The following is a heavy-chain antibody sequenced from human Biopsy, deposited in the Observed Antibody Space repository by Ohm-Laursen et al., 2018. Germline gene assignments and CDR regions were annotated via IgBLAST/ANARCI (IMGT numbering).Heavy chain of an antibody. J-gene: IGHJ5*02. Sequence: SLRLSCTASNFTFSSYAMSWVRQAPGKGLEWVSGISPSGGTTYYADSVKGRFTVSRDNFKNTLYLQLNSLRAEDTALYYCARGNGPSAWGQGTLVTVSS. CDR2: ISPSGGTT. CDR1: NFTFSSYA. V-gene: IGHV3-23*01. D-gene: IGHD4-23*01. CDR3: ARGNGPSA.